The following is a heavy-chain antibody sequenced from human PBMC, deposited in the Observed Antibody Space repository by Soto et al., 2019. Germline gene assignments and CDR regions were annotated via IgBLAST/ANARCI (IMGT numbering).Heavy chain of an antibody. Sequence: GGSLKISCKGSGYSFTTYWMAWVRQMPGKGLEWMGVIYPGDSDSKYRPFFQGQVTISADNSHTTAYLQWSNLKASDSAMYYCARQGYCSSTGSIYYGMDVWGQGTTVTVSS. D-gene: IGHD2-2*01. J-gene: IGHJ6*02. V-gene: IGHV5-51*01. CDR1: GYSFTTYW. CDR3: ARQGYCSSTGSIYYGMDV. CDR2: IYPGDSDS.